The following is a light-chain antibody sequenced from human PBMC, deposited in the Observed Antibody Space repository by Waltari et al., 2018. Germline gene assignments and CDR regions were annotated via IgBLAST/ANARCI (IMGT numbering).Light chain of an antibody. Sequence: QSALTQPASVSGSPGQSITISCTGTSSDVGYYNYVSWYQQHPGKAPKLMIYDVSNRPSGVSNRFSGSKSGNTASLIISGLQAEDEADYYGSSYTTSSTAIFGGGTKLTVL. CDR3: SSYTTSSTAI. J-gene: IGLJ2*01. CDR2: DVS. V-gene: IGLV2-14*03. CDR1: SSDVGYYNY.